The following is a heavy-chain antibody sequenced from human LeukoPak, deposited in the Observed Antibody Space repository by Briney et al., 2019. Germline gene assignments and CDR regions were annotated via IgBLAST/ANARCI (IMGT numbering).Heavy chain of an antibody. D-gene: IGHD1-26*01. J-gene: IGHJ6*03. CDR2: FDPEDGEI. Sequence: ASVKVSCKVSGYTLSELPMHWVRQAPGKGLEWMGSFDPEDGEIIYAQKFQGRVTMTEDTSTDTAYMELSSLRSEDTAVYFCSTDRSGSYPDGGVAYYMDVWGKGTTVTVSS. CDR3: STDRSGSYPDGGVAYYMDV. CDR1: GYTLSELP. V-gene: IGHV1-24*01.